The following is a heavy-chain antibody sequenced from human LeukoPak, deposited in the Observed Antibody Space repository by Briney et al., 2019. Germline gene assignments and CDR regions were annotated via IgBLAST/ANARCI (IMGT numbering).Heavy chain of an antibody. CDR1: GFTFSSYS. V-gene: IGHV3-21*01. Sequence: GGSLRLSCAASGFTFSSYSMNWVRQAPGKGLEWVSSISSSSSYIYYADSVKSRFTISRDNAKNSLYLQMNSLRAEDTAVYYCARGRSNSSSKGRGLYYFNYWGQGTLVTVSS. D-gene: IGHD2-2*01. CDR3: ARGRSNSSSKGRGLYYFNY. J-gene: IGHJ4*02. CDR2: ISSSSSYI.